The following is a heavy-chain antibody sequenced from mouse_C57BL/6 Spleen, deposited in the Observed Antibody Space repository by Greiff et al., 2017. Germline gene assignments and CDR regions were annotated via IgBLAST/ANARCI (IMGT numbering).Heavy chain of an antibody. CDR3: ARDRRGIGLWDFDV. CDR2: ISDGGSYT. CDR1: GFTFSSYA. J-gene: IGHJ1*03. Sequence: EVKLMESGGGLVKPGGSLKLSCAASGFTFSSYAMSWVRQTPEKRLEWVATISDGGSYTYYPDNVKGRFTISRDNTKNNLYLQMSNLKSEDTAMYYCARDRRGIGLWDFDVWGTGTTVTVSS. V-gene: IGHV5-4*01.